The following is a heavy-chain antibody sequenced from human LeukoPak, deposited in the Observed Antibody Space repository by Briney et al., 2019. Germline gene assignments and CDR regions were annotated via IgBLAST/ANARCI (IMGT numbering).Heavy chain of an antibody. CDR2: ISSSGDIT. V-gene: IGHV3-21*01. CDR1: GFTFTSHG. J-gene: IGHJ4*02. CDR3: ARYYDYVWGSYRHQAPYDY. D-gene: IGHD3-16*02. Sequence: GGSLRLSCAASGFTFTSHGMNWVRQAPGKGLEWVSGISSSGDITYYADSVKGRFTISRDNAKNSLYLQMNSLRAEDTAVYYCARYYDYVWGSYRHQAPYDYWGQGTLVTVSS.